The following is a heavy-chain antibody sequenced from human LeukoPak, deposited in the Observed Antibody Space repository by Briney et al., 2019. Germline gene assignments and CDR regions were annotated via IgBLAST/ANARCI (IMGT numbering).Heavy chain of an antibody. CDR3: AGYLLYDSSGYYYELGKGFAY. CDR1: GFTFDDYG. CDR2: INWNGVST. Sequence: GVSLRLSCAASGFTFDDYGMIWVRQAPGKGLERVSGINWNGVSTGYADSVKGRFTISRDNAKNSLYLQMNSLRAEDTALYYCAGYLLYDSSGYYYELGKGFAYWGQGTLVTVSS. D-gene: IGHD3-22*01. J-gene: IGHJ4*02. V-gene: IGHV3-20*04.